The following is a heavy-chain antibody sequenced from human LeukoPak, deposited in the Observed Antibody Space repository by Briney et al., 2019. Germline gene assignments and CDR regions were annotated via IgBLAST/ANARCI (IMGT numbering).Heavy chain of an antibody. V-gene: IGHV1-18*01. J-gene: IGHJ4*02. D-gene: IGHD3-10*01. CDR1: GYTFTSYG. CDR2: ISAYNGNT. Sequence: RASVKVSCKASGYTFTSYGINWVRQAPGQGLGWMGWISAYNGNTNYAQKLQGRVTMTTDTSTSTAYMELRSLRSNDTAVYYCARGDYYGSGTYYKKTVDYWGQGTLVTVSS. CDR3: ARGDYYGSGTYYKKTVDY.